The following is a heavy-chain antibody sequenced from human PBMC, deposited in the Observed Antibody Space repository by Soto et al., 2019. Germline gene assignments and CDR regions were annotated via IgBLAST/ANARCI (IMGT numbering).Heavy chain of an antibody. CDR3: ARFGAAMVPFDY. D-gene: IGHD5-18*01. V-gene: IGHV1-46*01. J-gene: IGHJ4*02. CDR1: GYTYTRQY. CDR2: TXXSXGXX. Sequence: AAAQVPCKTSGYTYTRQYLHWVRQARGQGLGWIXXTXXSXGXXXYXXXFQGRVTMTRDTSTSTVYMERSSLRSEDTAVYYCARFGAAMVPFDYWGQGTLVTGSS.